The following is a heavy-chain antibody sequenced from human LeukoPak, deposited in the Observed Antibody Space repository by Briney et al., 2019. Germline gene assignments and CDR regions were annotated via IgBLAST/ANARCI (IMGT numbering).Heavy chain of an antibody. CDR2: IYSGGST. CDR3: AKADGHYDSSGGSDY. J-gene: IGHJ4*02. Sequence: GGSLRLSCAASGFTVSSNYMSWVRQAPGKGLEWVSVIYSGGSTYYADSVKGRFTISRDNSKNTLYLQMNSLRAEDTAVYYCAKADGHYDSSGGSDYWGQGTLVTVSS. CDR1: GFTVSSNY. D-gene: IGHD3-22*01. V-gene: IGHV3-66*01.